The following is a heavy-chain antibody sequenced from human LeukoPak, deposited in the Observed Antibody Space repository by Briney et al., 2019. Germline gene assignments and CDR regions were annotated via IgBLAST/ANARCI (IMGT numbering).Heavy chain of an antibody. V-gene: IGHV3-30*04. D-gene: IGHD3-10*01. J-gene: IGHJ4*02. CDR2: ISYDGSNK. CDR3: ARVKGSYYNYFDY. Sequence: GGSLRLSCAASGFTFSSYAMHRVRQAPGEGLEWVAVISYDGSNKYYADSVKGRFTISRDNSKNTLYLQMNSLRAEDTAVYYCARVKGSYYNYFDYWGQGTLVTVFS. CDR1: GFTFSSYA.